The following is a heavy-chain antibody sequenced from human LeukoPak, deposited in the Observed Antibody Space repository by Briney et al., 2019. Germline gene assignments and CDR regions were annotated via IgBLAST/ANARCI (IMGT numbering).Heavy chain of an antibody. Sequence: SGTLSLTWAVAGGSMSSSNWWSWVRQPPGKGLEWIGEINHSGSTNYNPSNKSLVTTAVATSKNQSSMKLSSVTAADTAVYYSARGTMTTVTYYFDYWGQGTLVTVSS. J-gene: IGHJ4*02. V-gene: IGHV4-4*02. CDR2: INHSGST. CDR1: GGSMSSSNW. D-gene: IGHD4-17*01. CDR3: ARGTMTTVTYYFDY.